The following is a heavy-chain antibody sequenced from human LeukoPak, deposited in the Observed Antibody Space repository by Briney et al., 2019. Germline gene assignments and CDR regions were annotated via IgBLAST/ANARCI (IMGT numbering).Heavy chain of an antibody. CDR1: GFTFSTSW. V-gene: IGHV3-7*04. D-gene: IGHD5-12*01. CDR2: IEEDGSEE. CDR3: ARGYSGYEFGY. Sequence: SGGSLRLSCAASGFTFSTSWMNWVRQAPGKGLEWVANIEEDGSEEYYVDSVKGRFTISRDNARKSLYLQMNSLRVEDTAVYYCARGYSGYEFGYWGQGTLVTVSS. J-gene: IGHJ4*02.